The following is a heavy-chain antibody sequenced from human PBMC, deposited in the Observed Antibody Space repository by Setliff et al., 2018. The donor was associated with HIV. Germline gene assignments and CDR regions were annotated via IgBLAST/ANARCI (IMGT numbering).Heavy chain of an antibody. J-gene: IGHJ4*02. CDR2: MYHSGST. D-gene: IGHD6-6*01. Sequence: SETLSLTCTVSGGSISSGGYYWSWIRQHPGKGLEWIGYMYHSGSTHYNPSLKSRVTISVDTSKKQLSLKLTSVAAADTAVYYCARHPDIAPRRTYFDYWGQGTLVTVSS. V-gene: IGHV4-31*03. CDR3: ARHPDIAPRRTYFDY. CDR1: GGSISSGGYY.